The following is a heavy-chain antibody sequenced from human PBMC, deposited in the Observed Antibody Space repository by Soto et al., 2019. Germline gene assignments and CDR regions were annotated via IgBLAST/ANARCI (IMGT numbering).Heavy chain of an antibody. CDR1: GDSVSSNSAA. V-gene: IGHV6-1*01. J-gene: IGHJ5*02. D-gene: IGHD6-6*01. Sequence: QTLSLTCAISGDSVSSNSAAWNWIRQSPSRGLEWLGRTYYRSKWYNDYAVSVKSRITINPDTSKNQFSLQLNSVTPEDTAVYFFARTLSSSADDWFDPWGQGTLVTVSS. CDR2: TYYRSKWYN. CDR3: ARTLSSSADDWFDP.